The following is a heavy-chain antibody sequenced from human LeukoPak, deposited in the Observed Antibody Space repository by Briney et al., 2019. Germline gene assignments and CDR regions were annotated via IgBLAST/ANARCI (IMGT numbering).Heavy chain of an antibody. J-gene: IGHJ6*02. V-gene: IGHV3-11*01. Sequence: GGSLRLSCAASGFTFSDYYMSWIRQAPGKGLEWVSYISSSGSTIYYADSVKGRFTISRDNAKNSLYLQMNSLRAEDTAVYYCARDHKRGDSSGYQHYYYGMDVWGQGTTVTVSS. CDR3: ARDHKRGDSSGYQHYYYGMDV. D-gene: IGHD3-22*01. CDR2: ISSSGSTI. CDR1: GFTFSDYY.